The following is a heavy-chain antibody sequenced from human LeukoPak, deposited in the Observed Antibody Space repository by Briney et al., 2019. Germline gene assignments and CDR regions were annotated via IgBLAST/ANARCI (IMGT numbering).Heavy chain of an antibody. CDR3: ARRRYYRYSGYFDY. Sequence: SQTLSLTFAISGDSVSINSVAWNWIRQSPSRGLEWLGRTYYRCKWYNDYALSVKSRITIYPDTSNNQFSLQLNSVTPEDTAVYYCARRRYYRYSGYFDYWGQGTPVTVSS. J-gene: IGHJ4*02. D-gene: IGHD3-22*01. CDR2: TYYRCKWYN. V-gene: IGHV6-1*01. CDR1: GDSVSINSVA.